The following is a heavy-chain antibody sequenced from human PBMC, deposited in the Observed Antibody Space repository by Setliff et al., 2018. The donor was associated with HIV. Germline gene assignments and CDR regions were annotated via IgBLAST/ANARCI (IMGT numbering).Heavy chain of an antibody. CDR3: ARGWEGGMDY. CDR1: GYTFTRYF. Sequence: ASVKVSCKASGYTFTRYFMHCVRQAPGQGLEWLGMINPSGGSTWYAQKFQGRVTMTGDTSTNTLYMELSSLRSEDTAVYYCARGWEGGMDYWGQGTLVIVSS. V-gene: IGHV1-46*01. D-gene: IGHD1-26*01. CDR2: INPSGGST. J-gene: IGHJ4*02.